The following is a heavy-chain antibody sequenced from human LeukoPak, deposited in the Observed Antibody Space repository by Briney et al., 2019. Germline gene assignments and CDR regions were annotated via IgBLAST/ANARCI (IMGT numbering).Heavy chain of an antibody. CDR1: SVSSNTNN. D-gene: IGHD5-24*01. CDR3: ASFGRRDGYNPYYFDY. CDR2: TYYSGST. J-gene: IGHJ4*02. V-gene: IGHV4-59*08. Sequence: SVTLSCTSSGSSVSSNTNNWTRIRQSPGKGLEWIGNTYYSGSTNYNPSLKSRVTIAVDTSNNQSSLKLSSVIAADTAVYYCASFGRRDGYNPYYFDYWGQGSLVTVSS.